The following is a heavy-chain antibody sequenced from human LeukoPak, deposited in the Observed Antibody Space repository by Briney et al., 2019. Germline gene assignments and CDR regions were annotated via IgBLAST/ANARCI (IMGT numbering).Heavy chain of an antibody. V-gene: IGHV3-64*02. Sequence: GGSLRLSCAASGFTFSNYAMHWVRQAPGKGLEYVSAIGGNGDTSYYADSVKGRFTISRDNSKDTVYLQMGSLRTEDMAVYYCATRHEYSYPYWGQGTLVIVSS. J-gene: IGHJ4*02. CDR3: ATRHEYSYPY. CDR1: GFTFSNYA. D-gene: IGHD5-18*01. CDR2: IGGNGDTS.